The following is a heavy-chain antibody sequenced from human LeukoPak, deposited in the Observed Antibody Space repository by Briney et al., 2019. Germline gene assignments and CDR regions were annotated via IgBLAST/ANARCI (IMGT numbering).Heavy chain of an antibody. J-gene: IGHJ6*02. D-gene: IGHD2-15*01. V-gene: IGHV1-46*01. CDR1: GYTFISYY. CDR3: ARGEYCSGGSCYSGYYGMDV. CDR2: INPSGGST. Sequence: GASVKVSCKASGYTFISYYIHWVRQAPGQGLEWMGIINPSGGSTSYAQKFQGRVTMTRDTSTSTVYMELSSLRSEDTAVYYCARGEYCSGGSCYSGYYGMDVWGQGTTVTVSS.